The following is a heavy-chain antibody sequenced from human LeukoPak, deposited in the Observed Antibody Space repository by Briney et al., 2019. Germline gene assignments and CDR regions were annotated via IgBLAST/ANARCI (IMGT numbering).Heavy chain of an antibody. J-gene: IGHJ6*03. CDR2: IYPHNGGT. V-gene: IGHV1-2*05. CDR1: GYTFIDNY. CDR3: ASEAASFGTSLCYMDV. D-gene: IGHD2-15*01. Sequence: ASVKVSCKSSGYTFIDNYVHWVRHAPGQGLEWMGRIYPHNGGTKYALKFQGRVTMTSDRSTTTVYMKVTRLRSEDTVVFYCASEAASFGTSLCYMDVWGKGTTVTVSS.